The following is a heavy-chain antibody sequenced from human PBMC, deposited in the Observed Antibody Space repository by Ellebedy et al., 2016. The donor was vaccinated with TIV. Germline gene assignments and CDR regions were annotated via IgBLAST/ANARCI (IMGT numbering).Heavy chain of an antibody. V-gene: IGHV1-46*01. CDR2: FSPVFSST. CDR3: TRDRSPIGNYDYLPDAFDI. CDR1: GYSFTSHY. J-gene: IGHJ3*02. Sequence: AASVKVSCKASGYSFTSHYLHWVQQAPGKGLEWIGIFSPVFSSTHYAQTFEGRVTMTGDTSTGTVTLELSSLRPEDTAVYYCTRDRSPIGNYDYLPDAFDIWGQGTTVTVSS. D-gene: IGHD3-16*01.